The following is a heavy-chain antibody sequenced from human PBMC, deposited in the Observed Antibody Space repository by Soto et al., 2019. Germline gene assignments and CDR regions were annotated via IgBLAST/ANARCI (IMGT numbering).Heavy chain of an antibody. Sequence: EVQLVESGGGLVQPGGSLTLSCAASGFSFSDSGIHWVRQASGKGLEWVGRIRTKSNSYATAYAASVKGRFTISRDDSKNTAYLQMNSLKTEDTAVYYCTRLPFIVQPGINYWGQGTLVTVSS. CDR1: GFSFSDSG. CDR3: TRLPFIVQPGINY. CDR2: IRTKSNSYAT. V-gene: IGHV3-73*02. J-gene: IGHJ4*02. D-gene: IGHD2-2*01.